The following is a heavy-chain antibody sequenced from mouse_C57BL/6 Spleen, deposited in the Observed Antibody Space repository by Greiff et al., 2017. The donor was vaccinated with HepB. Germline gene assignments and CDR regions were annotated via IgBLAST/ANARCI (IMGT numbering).Heavy chain of an antibody. V-gene: IGHV1-55*01. J-gene: IGHJ1*03. D-gene: IGHD2-5*01. CDR3: ARPYSNYDWYFDV. Sequence: VKLQQPGAELVKPGASVKMSCKASGYTFTSYWITWVKQRPGQGLEWIGDIYPGSGSTNYNEKFKSKATLTVDTSSSTAYMQLSSLTSEDSAVYYCARPYSNYDWYFDVWGTGTTVTVSS. CDR2: IYPGSGST. CDR1: GYTFTSYW.